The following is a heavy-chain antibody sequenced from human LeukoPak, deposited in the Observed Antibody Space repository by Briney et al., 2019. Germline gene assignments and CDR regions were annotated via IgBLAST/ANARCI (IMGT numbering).Heavy chain of an antibody. D-gene: IGHD3-22*01. J-gene: IGHJ6*03. CDR1: GYTFTGYY. CDR2: INPNSGCT. Sequence: GASVKVSCKASGYTFTGYYMHWVRQATGQGLEWIVWINPNSGCTNYAQKFQCRVTMTGDMSTSTVYMELSSLRSEYTAVYYCARDPGYYDSYSYAYYYYYMDVWGKGTTVTVSS. V-gene: IGHV1-2*02. CDR3: ARDPGYYDSYSYAYYYYYMDV.